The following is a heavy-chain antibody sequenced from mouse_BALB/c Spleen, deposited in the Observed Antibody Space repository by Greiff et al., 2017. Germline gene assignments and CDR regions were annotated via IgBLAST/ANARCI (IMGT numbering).Heavy chain of an antibody. CDR3: ARDCNYYAMDY. CDR1: GFSLTSYG. V-gene: IGHV2-9*02. J-gene: IGHJ4*01. D-gene: IGHD2-1*01. Sequence: VMLVESGPGLVAPSQSLSITCTVSGFSLTSYGVHWVRQPPGKGLEWLGVIWAGGSTNYNSALMSRLSISKDNSKSQVFLKMNSLQTDDTAMYYCARDCNYYAMDYWVQGTSVTVSS. CDR2: IWAGGST.